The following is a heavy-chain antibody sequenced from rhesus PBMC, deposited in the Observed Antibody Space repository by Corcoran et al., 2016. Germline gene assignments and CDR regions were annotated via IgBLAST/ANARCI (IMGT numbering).Heavy chain of an antibody. CDR2: ISGSSGST. V-gene: IGHV4-65*01. CDR1: GASVSSSNW. D-gene: IGHD5-36*01. Sequence: QVQLQESGPGLVKPSETLSLTCAVSGASVSSSNWWSWIRQPPGKGLEWIGFISGSSGSTYSNPSLKSRVTISTDPSKNQFSLKLSSVTAADTAVYYCARDQGGYSYGYFDCWGRGVLVTVSS. J-gene: IGHJ4*01. CDR3: ARDQGGYSYGYFDC.